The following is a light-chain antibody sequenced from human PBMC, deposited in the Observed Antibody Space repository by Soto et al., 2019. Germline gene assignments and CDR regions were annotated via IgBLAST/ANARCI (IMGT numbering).Light chain of an antibody. Sequence: QSVLTQPPSVSGAPGQRVTISCTASSSNIGAGYDVHWYQQLPGTAPKLLIYGNTNRPSGVPDRLSGSKSVTSASLAITGLQAEDEADYYCQSSDSSLSAWVFGGGAKLTVL. CDR3: QSSDSSLSAWV. J-gene: IGLJ3*02. CDR2: GNT. V-gene: IGLV1-40*01. CDR1: SSNIGAGYD.